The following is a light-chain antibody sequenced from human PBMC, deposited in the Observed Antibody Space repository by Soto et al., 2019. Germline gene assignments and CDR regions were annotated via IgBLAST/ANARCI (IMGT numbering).Light chain of an antibody. Sequence: EIVMTQSPATLSVSPGERATLSCRASQSVSSNLAWYQQKPGQAPRRLIFGASTRATGFPARFSGSGSGTEFTITISSLKFEDFEVYFCQQYNSWPPWTFGQGTKVEIK. CDR1: QSVSSN. CDR3: QQYNSWPPWT. J-gene: IGKJ1*01. CDR2: GAS. V-gene: IGKV3-15*01.